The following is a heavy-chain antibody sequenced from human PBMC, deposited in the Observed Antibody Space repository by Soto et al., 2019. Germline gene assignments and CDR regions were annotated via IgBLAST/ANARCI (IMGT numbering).Heavy chain of an antibody. V-gene: IGHV3-33*01. D-gene: IGHD2-8*01. Sequence: QVQLVESGGGVVQPGRSLRLSCAASGFTFSSYGMHWVRQAPGKGLEWVAVIWYDGSNKYYADSVKGRFTISRDNSKNTLYLQMNSLRAEDTAVYYCARNPLGYCTNGACSPEAYYYYYYYMDVWGKGTTVTVSS. CDR3: ARNPLGYCTNGACSPEAYYYYYYYMDV. J-gene: IGHJ6*03. CDR1: GFTFSSYG. CDR2: IWYDGSNK.